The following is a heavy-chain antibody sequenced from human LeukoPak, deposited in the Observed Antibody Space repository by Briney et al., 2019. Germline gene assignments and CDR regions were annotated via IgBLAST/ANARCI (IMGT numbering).Heavy chain of an antibody. Sequence: GGSLRLSCAASGFTFSDYWMSWVRQSPGKGLEWVANIKHDGSEKYYVDSVKGRFTISRDNAKNSLYLQMNSLRAEDTAVYSCARDSLRYCSGDSCYYNYWGQGTLVTVSS. CDR1: GFTFSDYW. CDR3: ARDSLRYCSGDSCYYNY. CDR2: IKHDGSEK. D-gene: IGHD2-15*01. V-gene: IGHV3-7*01. J-gene: IGHJ4*02.